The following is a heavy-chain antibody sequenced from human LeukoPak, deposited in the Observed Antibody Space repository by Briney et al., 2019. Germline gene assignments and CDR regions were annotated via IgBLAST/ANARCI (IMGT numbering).Heavy chain of an antibody. J-gene: IGHJ3*02. V-gene: IGHV3-30*02. CDR1: ELTLNTYA. Sequence: GGSLRLSCAASELTLNTYAMHWVRQAPGKGLEWVAIVWSGGSRNTYADSVKGRFTISRDNSKNTLYLQMNSLRVEDTAIYYCAKESNGLDIWGRGTMVIVTS. CDR2: VWSGGSRN. D-gene: IGHD2-8*01. CDR3: AKESNGLDI.